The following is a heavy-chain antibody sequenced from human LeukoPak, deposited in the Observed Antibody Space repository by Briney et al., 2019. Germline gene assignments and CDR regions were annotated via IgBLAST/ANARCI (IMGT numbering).Heavy chain of an antibody. CDR1: AFTFSTYG. J-gene: IGHJ4*02. D-gene: IGHD5-12*01. CDR3: AKDIPSGYSGYESGLGIDY. CDR2: IRYDGSNK. Sequence: PGGSLRLSCAASAFTFSTYGMYWVRQAPGKGLEWVAFIRYDGSNKYYADSVKGRFTISRDNSKNTLYLQMNSLRAEDTAVYYCAKDIPSGYSGYESGLGIDYWGQGTLVTVSS. V-gene: IGHV3-30*02.